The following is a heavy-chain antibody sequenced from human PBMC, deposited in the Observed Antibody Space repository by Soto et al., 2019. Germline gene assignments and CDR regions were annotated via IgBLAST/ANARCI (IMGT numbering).Heavy chain of an antibody. CDR3: AGDPYYYGSAF. CDR1: GFRFSDHY. Sequence: PGGSLRLSCAASGFRFSDHYMTWIRQAPGKGLEWVSKISGGGTTMYYADSVKGRFTVSRDNAKNSLYLQMNSLRAEGTAVYYCAGDPYYYGSAFWGQGTLVTVSS. V-gene: IGHV3-11*01. CDR2: ISGGGTTM. J-gene: IGHJ4*02. D-gene: IGHD3-10*01.